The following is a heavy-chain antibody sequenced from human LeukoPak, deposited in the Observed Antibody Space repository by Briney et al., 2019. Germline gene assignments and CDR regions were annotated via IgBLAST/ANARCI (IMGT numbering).Heavy chain of an antibody. Sequence: KSSETLSLTCTVSGASISSGSYYWNWIRQPAGKGLEWLGHVFTRGTTNYNASLASRLTISLDTAKNQFSLSLTSVTAADTAMYFCARSSLAVYFDYWGQGTLVTASS. CDR2: VFTRGTT. J-gene: IGHJ4*02. V-gene: IGHV4-61*09. CDR3: ARSSLAVYFDY. CDR1: GASISSGSYY.